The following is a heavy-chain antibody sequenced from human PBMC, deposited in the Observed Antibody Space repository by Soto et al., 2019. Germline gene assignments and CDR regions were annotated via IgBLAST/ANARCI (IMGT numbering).Heavy chain of an antibody. Sequence: EVQLVESGGGLVKPGGSLRLSCAASGLTLSNAWMNWVRQAPGKGLEWVGRIRTKADGGTADYAPPVNGRFTISRDDSQSTVFLQMNSLKTEDTAVYYCITWAQGRSWGQGTLVTVSS. CDR3: ITWAQGRS. V-gene: IGHV3-15*07. J-gene: IGHJ5*02. CDR1: GLTLSNAW. CDR2: IRTKADGGTA.